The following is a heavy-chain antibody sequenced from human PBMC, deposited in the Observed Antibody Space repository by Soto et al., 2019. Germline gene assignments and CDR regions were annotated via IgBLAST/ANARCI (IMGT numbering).Heavy chain of an antibody. Sequence: GGSLRLSCAASGFTFSDYTMNWVRQAPGKGLEWVSSISSSSSYIYYADSVKGRFTISRHNANSSLYLQLNSLRDDDTAVYFCARGLGWRRGPFDFWGQGTPVTVSS. J-gene: IGHJ4*02. CDR1: GFTFSDYT. CDR3: ARGLGWRRGPFDF. V-gene: IGHV3-21*06. CDR2: ISSSSSYI. D-gene: IGHD2-21*01.